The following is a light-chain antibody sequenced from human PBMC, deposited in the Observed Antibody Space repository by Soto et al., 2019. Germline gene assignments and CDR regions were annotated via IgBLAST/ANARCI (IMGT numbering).Light chain of an antibody. J-gene: IGLJ3*02. Sequence: QSVLTQPPSASGSPGQSVTISCTGTSSDVGGYNYVSWYQQHPGKAPRLMIYEVTKRPSGVPDRFSGSKSGNTASLTVSGLQAEDEADYYCISYAGLNIWVFGGGTKLTV. CDR3: ISYAGLNIWV. CDR1: SSDVGGYNY. V-gene: IGLV2-8*01. CDR2: EVT.